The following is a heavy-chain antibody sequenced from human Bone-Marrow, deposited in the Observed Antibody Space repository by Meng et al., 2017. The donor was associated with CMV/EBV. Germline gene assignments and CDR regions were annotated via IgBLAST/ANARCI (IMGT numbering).Heavy chain of an antibody. J-gene: IGHJ6*02. D-gene: IGHD4-11*01. V-gene: IGHV3-48*03. Sequence: GGSLRLSCAASGFTFSSYAMSWVRQAPGKGLEWVSYISSSGSTIYYADSVKGRFTISRDNAKNSLYLQMNSLRAEDTAVYYCARDLFEVTTDNYYYYGMDVWGQGTTVTVSS. CDR2: ISSSGSTI. CDR1: GFTFSSYA. CDR3: ARDLFEVTTDNYYYYGMDV.